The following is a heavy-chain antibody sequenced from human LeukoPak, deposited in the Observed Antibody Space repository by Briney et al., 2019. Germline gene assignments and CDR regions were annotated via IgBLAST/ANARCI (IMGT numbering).Heavy chain of an antibody. CDR3: ARVESGY. V-gene: IGHV3-7*01. Sequence: GGSLRLSCVVSGFTFRNYWMSWVRQAPGKGLEWVANINQDGSEKYYVDSVKGRFTISRDNVKNSLYLQMNSLRVEDTAVYYCARVESGYWGQGTLVTVSS. J-gene: IGHJ4*02. CDR2: INQDGSEK. CDR1: GFTFRNYW.